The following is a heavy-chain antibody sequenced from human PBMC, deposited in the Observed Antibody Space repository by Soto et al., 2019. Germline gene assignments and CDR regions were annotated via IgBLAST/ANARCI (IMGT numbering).Heavy chain of an antibody. CDR1: GFTFSSYA. J-gene: IGHJ4*02. CDR3: ARDHSGSYRYFDY. D-gene: IGHD1-26*01. Sequence: QVQLVESGGGVVQSGRSLRLSCAASGFTFSSYAMHWVRQAPGKGLEWVAVISYDGSNKYYADSVKGRFTISRDNSKNTLYLQMDSLRAEDTAVYYCARDHSGSYRYFDYWGQGTLVTVSS. CDR2: ISYDGSNK. V-gene: IGHV3-30-3*01.